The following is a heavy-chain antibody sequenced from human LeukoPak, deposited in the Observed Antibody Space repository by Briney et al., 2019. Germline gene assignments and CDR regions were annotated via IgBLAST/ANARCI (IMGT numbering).Heavy chain of an antibody. CDR1: GFTFSSYA. CDR2: ISYDGSNK. J-gene: IGHJ4*02. V-gene: IGHV3-30*04. Sequence: GGSLRLSCAASGFTFSSYAMHWVRQAPGKGLEWVAVISYDGSNKYYADSVKGRFTISRDNSKNTLYLQMNSLRAEDTAVYYCAKDWYYDSSIMGYWGQGALVTVSS. CDR3: AKDWYYDSSIMGY. D-gene: IGHD3-22*01.